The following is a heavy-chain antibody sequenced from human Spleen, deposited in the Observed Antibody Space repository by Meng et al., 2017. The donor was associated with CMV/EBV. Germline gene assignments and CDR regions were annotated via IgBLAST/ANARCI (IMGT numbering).Heavy chain of an antibody. D-gene: IGHD2-2*01. CDR1: GGSISSTGDY. CDR3: ARLGSSTLYWFDP. CDR2: IHYTGST. V-gene: IGHV4-31*02. Sequence: SGGSISSTGDYWSWIRQHPGKGMEWIAYIHYTGSTYYNPSLQSRVNLSADTTKNQFSLKLGSVTAADTAVYYCARLGSSTLYWFDPWGQGTLVTVSS. J-gene: IGHJ5*02.